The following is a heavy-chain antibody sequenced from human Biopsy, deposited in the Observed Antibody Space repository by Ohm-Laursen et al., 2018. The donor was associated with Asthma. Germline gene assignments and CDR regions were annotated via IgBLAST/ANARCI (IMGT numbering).Heavy chain of an antibody. Sequence: ASVKVSCKISGYILTDLSMHWVRQAPGQGLEWMGGHDHEEGGTVNARRFQGRVTMTEGTSTDTAYMEPSSLSSDDTAVYYCASDFPKDYVRYNFQFWGQGTLVTVSS. CDR3: ASDFPKDYVRYNFQF. V-gene: IGHV1-24*01. J-gene: IGHJ4*02. CDR2: HDHEEGGT. CDR1: GYILTDLS. D-gene: IGHD4-17*01.